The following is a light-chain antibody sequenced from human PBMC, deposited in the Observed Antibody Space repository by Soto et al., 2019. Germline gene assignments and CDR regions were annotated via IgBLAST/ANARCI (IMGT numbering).Light chain of an antibody. CDR1: QSISSW. CDR3: QQYNSIQET. CDR2: KAS. J-gene: IGKJ1*01. Sequence: DIQMTQSPSTLSASVGDRVTITCRASQSISSWLAWYQQKPGKAPKLLIYKASSLESGVPSRFSGSGSGTEFTLTISSLQPDDFATYYCQQYNSIQETFGQGTKVDIK. V-gene: IGKV1-5*03.